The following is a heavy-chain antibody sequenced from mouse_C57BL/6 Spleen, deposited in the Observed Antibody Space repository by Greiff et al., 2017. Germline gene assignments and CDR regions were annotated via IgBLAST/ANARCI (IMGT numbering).Heavy chain of an antibody. V-gene: IGHV5-17*01. CDR2: ISSGSSTI. J-gene: IGHJ2*01. D-gene: IGHD3-2*02. Sequence: DVMLVESGGGLVKPGGSLKLSCAASGFTFSDYGMHWVRQAPETGLEWVAYISSGSSTIYYADTVKGRFTISRDNAKNTLFLQMTSLRSEDTAMYYCARKAQAPFDYWGQGTTLTVSS. CDR3: ARKAQAPFDY. CDR1: GFTFSDYG.